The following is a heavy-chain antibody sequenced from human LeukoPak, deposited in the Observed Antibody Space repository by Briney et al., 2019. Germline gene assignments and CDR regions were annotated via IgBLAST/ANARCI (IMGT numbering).Heavy chain of an antibody. V-gene: IGHV1-69*01. CDR3: ARHSGSYSAADY. CDR1: GGTFSSYA. CDR2: IIPIFGTA. Sequence: SVKVSCKASGGTFSSYAISWVRQAPGQGLEWMGGIIPIFGTANYAQKFQGRVTITADESTSTAYMELSSLRSEDTAVYYCARHSGSYSAADYWGQGTLVSVSS. D-gene: IGHD1-26*01. J-gene: IGHJ4*02.